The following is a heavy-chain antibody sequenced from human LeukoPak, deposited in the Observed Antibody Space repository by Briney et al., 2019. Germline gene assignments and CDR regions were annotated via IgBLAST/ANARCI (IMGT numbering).Heavy chain of an antibody. D-gene: IGHD6-13*01. CDR3: ARDLWSRESSSSLYYFDY. CDR2: INPNSGGT. CDR1: GYTFAGYY. Sequence: GASVKVSCKASGYTFAGYYMHWVRQAPGQGLEWMGWINPNSGGTNYAQKFQGRVTMTRDTSISTAYMELSRLRSDDTAVYYCARDLWSRESSSSLYYFDYWGQGTLVTVSS. J-gene: IGHJ4*02. V-gene: IGHV1-2*02.